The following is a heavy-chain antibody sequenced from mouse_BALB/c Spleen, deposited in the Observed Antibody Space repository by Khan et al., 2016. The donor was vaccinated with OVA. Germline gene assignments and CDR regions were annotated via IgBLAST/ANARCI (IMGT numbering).Heavy chain of an antibody. V-gene: IGHV1-77*01. CDR2: IYPGSDST. D-gene: IGHD4-1*01. J-gene: IGHJ3*01. Sequence: QVQLQQPGPELVKPGASVKMSCKASGYTFTDYVMNWVKQRNGQGLEWIGQIYPGSDSTYYNEKFKGKATLTTDRSSSTAYMQLSNLTSEDSAVDAWERDGWDVFAYWGQGTLVTVSA. CDR3: ERDGWDVFAY. CDR1: GYTFTDYV.